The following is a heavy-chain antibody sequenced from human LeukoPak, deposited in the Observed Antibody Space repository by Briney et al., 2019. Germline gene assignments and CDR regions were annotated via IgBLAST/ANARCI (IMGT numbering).Heavy chain of an antibody. CDR2: IYYSGST. D-gene: IGHD4-11*01. CDR3: ARSNYDDYSNYGRFDY. J-gene: IGHJ4*02. Sequence: SETLSLTCTVSGGSVSSVSYYWSWIRQPPGKGLEWIGYIYYSGSTNYNPSLKSRVTISVGTSKNQFSLKLSSVTAADTAVYYCARSNYDDYSNYGRFDYWGQGTLVTVSS. V-gene: IGHV4-61*01. CDR1: GGSVSSVSYY.